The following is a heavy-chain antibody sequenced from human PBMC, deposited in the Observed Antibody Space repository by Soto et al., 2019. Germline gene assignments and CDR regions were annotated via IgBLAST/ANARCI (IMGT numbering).Heavy chain of an antibody. V-gene: IGHV3-7*03. CDR3: AKGEALLCFGESTYFDN. CDR2: IKQDGSEK. J-gene: IGHJ4*02. Sequence: PGGSLRLSCAASGFTFSSHWMSWVRQAPGKGLEWVANIKQDGSEKWYVDSVKGRFTISRDNSKNTLYLQMNSLRAEDTAVYYCAKGEALLCFGESTYFDNFGQGTLLTVSS. CDR1: GFTFSSHW. D-gene: IGHD3-10*01.